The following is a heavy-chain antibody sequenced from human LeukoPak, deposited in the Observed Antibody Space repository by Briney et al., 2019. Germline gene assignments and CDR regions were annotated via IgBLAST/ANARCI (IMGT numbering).Heavy chain of an antibody. D-gene: IGHD3-16*01. Sequence: SETLSLTCAVYGGSFSGYYWSWIRPPPGKGLEWIGEINHSGSTNYNPSLKSRVTISVDTSKNQFSLKLSSVTAADTAVYYCARGGGSRVPVGYRGQGTLVTVSS. CDR1: GGSFSGYY. CDR2: INHSGST. CDR3: ARGGGSRVPVGY. J-gene: IGHJ4*02. V-gene: IGHV4-34*01.